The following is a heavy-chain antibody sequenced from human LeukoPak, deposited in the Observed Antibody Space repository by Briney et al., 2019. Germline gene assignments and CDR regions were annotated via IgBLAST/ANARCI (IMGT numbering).Heavy chain of an antibody. V-gene: IGHV3-23*01. CDR3: AKDRSLSVVVVAATYGFDY. CDR1: GFTFSSYA. CDR2: ISGSGGST. J-gene: IGHJ4*02. Sequence: PGGSLRLSCAASGFTFSSYAMSWVRQAPGKGLEWVSAISGSGGSTYYADSVKGRFTISRDNSRNTLYLQMNSLRAEDTAVYYCAKDRSLSVVVVAATYGFDYWGQGTLVTGSS. D-gene: IGHD2-15*01.